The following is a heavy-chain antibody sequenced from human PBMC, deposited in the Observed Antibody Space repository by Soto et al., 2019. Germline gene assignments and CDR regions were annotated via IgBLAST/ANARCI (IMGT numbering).Heavy chain of an antibody. CDR1: GGSISGYY. V-gene: IGHV4-4*09. CDR2: IYNSGST. D-gene: IGHD3-22*01. J-gene: IGHJ3*01. Sequence: SETLSLTCTVTGGSISGYYWSWIRQSPGKGLEWIGHIYNSGSTSYNPSLNSRVTISEDTSKNLLSLKLTSVTAADTAVYYCARPNSRAYFDVFDVWGQGTMVT. CDR3: ARPNSRAYFDVFDV.